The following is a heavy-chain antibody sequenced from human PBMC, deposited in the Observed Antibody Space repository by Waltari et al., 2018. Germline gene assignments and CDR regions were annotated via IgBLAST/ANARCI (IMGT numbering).Heavy chain of an antibody. Sequence: EVQLVESGGGLVQPGRSLRLSCAASGFTFDDYAMHWVRQAPGKGLEWVSGISWNSGSIGYADSVKGRLTISRDNAKNSLYLQMNSLRAEDTALYYCAKGGVGVNPVRGYFDLWGRGTLVTVSS. CDR2: ISWNSGSI. CDR1: GFTFDDYA. D-gene: IGHD3-10*01. J-gene: IGHJ2*01. V-gene: IGHV3-9*01. CDR3: AKGGVGVNPVRGYFDL.